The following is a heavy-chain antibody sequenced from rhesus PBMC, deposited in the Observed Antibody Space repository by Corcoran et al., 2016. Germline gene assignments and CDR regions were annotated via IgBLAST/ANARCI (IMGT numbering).Heavy chain of an antibody. CDR2: INGNSGST. J-gene: IGHJ4*01. CDR1: GGSFSSYW. Sequence: QVQLQESGPGVVKPSETLSLTCAVSGGSFSSYWWSWIRQPPGKGLEWIGEINGNSGSTNYNPSLKSRVTISKDASKTQFSLKLSSVTAADTAVYYCARSSGWSQSWDYWGQGVLVTVSS. D-gene: IGHD6S26*01. V-gene: IGHV4-80*01. CDR3: ARSSGWSQSWDY.